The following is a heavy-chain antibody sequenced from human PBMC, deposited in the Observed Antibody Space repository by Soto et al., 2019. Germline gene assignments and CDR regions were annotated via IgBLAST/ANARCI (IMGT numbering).Heavy chain of an antibody. D-gene: IGHD3-10*01. V-gene: IGHV4-30-2*01. CDR2: IYHSGST. CDR1: GGSISSGGYS. Sequence: QLQLQESGSGLVKPSQTLSLTCAVSGGSISSGGYSWSWIRQPPGKGLEWIGYIYHSGSTYYNPSLKSRVTISVGRSKNQCSLTLSSVTAADTAVYYCARAHGSGWGAFDIWGQGTMVTVSS. J-gene: IGHJ3*02. CDR3: ARAHGSGWGAFDI.